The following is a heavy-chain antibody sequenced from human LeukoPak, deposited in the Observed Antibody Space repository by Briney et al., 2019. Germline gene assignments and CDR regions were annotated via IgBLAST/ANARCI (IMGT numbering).Heavy chain of an antibody. CDR3: ARRYCTNGVCASFDI. D-gene: IGHD2-8*01. CDR1: GYTFTGYY. CDR2: INPNSGGT. V-gene: IGHV1-2*02. J-gene: IGHJ3*02. Sequence: GASVKVSCKASGYTFTGYYMHWVRQAPGQGLEWMGCINPNSGGTNYAQKFQGRVTMTRDTSISTAYMELSRLRSDDTAVYYCARRYCTNGVCASFDIWGQGTMVTVSS.